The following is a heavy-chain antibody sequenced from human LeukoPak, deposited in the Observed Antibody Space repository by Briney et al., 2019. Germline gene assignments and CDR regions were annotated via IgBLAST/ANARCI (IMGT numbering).Heavy chain of an antibody. CDR2: IKQDGNEK. CDR1: GFTFSDYW. Sequence: GVSLRLSCVASGFTFSDYWMTWVRQAPGTGLEWVANIKQDGNEKYYVDSVKGRFTISRDNAKNSLHLQMDNLRAEDTAVYYCARPKNRENYWRAFDIWGQGTMVTVSS. D-gene: IGHD1-7*01. V-gene: IGHV3-7*03. J-gene: IGHJ3*02. CDR3: ARPKNRENYWRAFDI.